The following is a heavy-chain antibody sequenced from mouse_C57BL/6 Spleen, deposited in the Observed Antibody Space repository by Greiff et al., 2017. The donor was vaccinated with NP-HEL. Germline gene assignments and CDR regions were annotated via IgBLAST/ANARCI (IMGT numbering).Heavy chain of an antibody. CDR2: IYPGDGDT. D-gene: IGHD1-1*01. CDR3: ARDTVVANAMDY. V-gene: IGHV1-80*01. CDR1: GYAFSSYW. J-gene: IGHJ4*01. Sequence: VQLQQSGAELVKPGASVKISCKASGYAFSSYWMNWVKQRPGKGLEWIGQIYPGDGDTNYNGKFKGKATLTADKSSSTAYMQLSSLTSEDSAVYFCARDTVVANAMDYWGQGTSVTVSS.